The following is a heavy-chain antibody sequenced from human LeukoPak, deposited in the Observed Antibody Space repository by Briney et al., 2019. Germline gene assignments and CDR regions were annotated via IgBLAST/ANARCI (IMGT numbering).Heavy chain of an antibody. D-gene: IGHD3-10*01. CDR1: GYTFTSYG. CDR2: ISAYNGNT. Sequence: GASVKVSCKASGYTFTSYGISWVRQAPGQGLEWMGWISAYNGNTNYAQKLQGRVTMTTDTSTSTAYMELRSLRSDDTAVYYCARDLRPTYGSGIESFDYWGQGTLVTVSS. V-gene: IGHV1-18*01. CDR3: ARDLRPTYGSGIESFDY. J-gene: IGHJ4*02.